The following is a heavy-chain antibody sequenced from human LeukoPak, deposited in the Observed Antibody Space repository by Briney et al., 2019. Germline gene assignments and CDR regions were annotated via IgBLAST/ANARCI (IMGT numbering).Heavy chain of an antibody. CDR3: GKWGAPTGPIDY. V-gene: IGHV3-74*01. CDR1: GFTFSSYW. Sequence: PGGSLRLSCAASGFTFSSYWMHWVRQVPGKGLVWVSRINSDGSSTSYADSVKGRFTISRDNAKNTLYLQMNSLRSDDTAVYYCGKWGAPTGPIDYWGQGTLVTVSS. D-gene: IGHD2-15*01. J-gene: IGHJ4*02. CDR2: INSDGSST.